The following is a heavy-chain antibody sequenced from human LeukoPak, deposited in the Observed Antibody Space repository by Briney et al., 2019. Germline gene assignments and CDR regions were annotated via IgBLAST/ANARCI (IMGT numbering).Heavy chain of an antibody. J-gene: IGHJ4*02. CDR3: AKPLNSDFWSGYYDY. Sequence: PGGSLRLSCAASGFTFSSYAMSWVRQAPGEGLEWVSAISGSGGSTYYAESVKGRFTISRDNSKNRLYLQMNSLRAEDTDIYYCAKPLNSDFWSGYYDYWGQGTLVTVSS. V-gene: IGHV3-23*01. CDR1: GFTFSSYA. CDR2: ISGSGGST. D-gene: IGHD3-3*01.